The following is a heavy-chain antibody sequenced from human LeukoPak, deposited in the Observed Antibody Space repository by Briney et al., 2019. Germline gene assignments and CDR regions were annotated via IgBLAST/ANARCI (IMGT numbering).Heavy chain of an antibody. CDR1: GGSFSGYY. D-gene: IGHD1-7*01. J-gene: IGHJ5*02. V-gene: IGHV4-34*01. Sequence: SETLSLTCAVYGGSFSGYYWSWIRQPPGRGLEWIGEINHSGSTNYNPSLKSRVTISVDTSKNQFSLKLGSVTAADTAVYYCARGLTGTAFAAWFDPWGQGTLVTVSS. CDR2: INHSGST. CDR3: ARGLTGTAFAAWFDP.